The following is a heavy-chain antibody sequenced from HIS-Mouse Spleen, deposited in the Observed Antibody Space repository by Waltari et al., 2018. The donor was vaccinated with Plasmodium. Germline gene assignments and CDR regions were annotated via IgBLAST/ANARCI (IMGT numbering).Heavy chain of an antibody. J-gene: IGHJ4*02. CDR3: ARGPTYSSSYYFDY. CDR1: GFTFSSYD. CDR2: IGTAGDT. D-gene: IGHD6-6*01. Sequence: EVQLVESGGGLVQPGGSLRLSCAASGFTFSSYDMHWVRQATGKGLGWVAAIGTAGDTNYPGSLKVRVTISRENAKNSLYLPMNSLRAGDTAVYYCARGPTYSSSYYFDYWGQGTLVTVSS. V-gene: IGHV3-13*01.